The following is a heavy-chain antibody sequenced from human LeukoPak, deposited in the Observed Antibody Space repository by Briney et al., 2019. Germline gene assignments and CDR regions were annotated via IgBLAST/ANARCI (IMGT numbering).Heavy chain of an antibody. J-gene: IGHJ4*02. CDR3: ARFSNDHGVKFDY. V-gene: IGHV4-34*01. D-gene: IGHD4-17*01. CDR1: GGSFSGYY. CDR2: INHSGST. Sequence: SETLSLTCAVYGGSFSGYYWSWIRQPPGKGLEWIGEINHSGSTNYNPSLKSRVTISVDTSKNQFSVKLDSVTAADTAVYYCARFSNDHGVKFDYWGQGTLVTVSS.